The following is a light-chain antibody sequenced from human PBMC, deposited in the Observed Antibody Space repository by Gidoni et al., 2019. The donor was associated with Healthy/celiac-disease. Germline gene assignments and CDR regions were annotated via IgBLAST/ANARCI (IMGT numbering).Light chain of an antibody. CDR1: QSVSSN. Sequence: EIVMTQSPPTLSVSPGESATLSCRASQSVSSNLAWYQQKPGQAPRLLISGASPRATGLPARFSCSGSGTEFTLTISSLQSEDFAVDYCQQYNNWPPEVTFGQGTKLEIK. CDR3: QQYNNWPPEVT. V-gene: IGKV3-15*01. CDR2: GAS. J-gene: IGKJ2*01.